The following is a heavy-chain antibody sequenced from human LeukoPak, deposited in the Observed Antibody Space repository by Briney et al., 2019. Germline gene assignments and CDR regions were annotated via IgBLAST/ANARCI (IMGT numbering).Heavy chain of an antibody. CDR3: ASLTGTTDYYYYYMDV. V-gene: IGHV4-34*01. Sequence: SETLSLTCAVYGGSFSGYYWSWIRQPPGKGLEWIGEINHSGSTNYNPSLKSRVTISVGTSKNQFSLKLSSVTAADTAVYYCASLTGTTDYYYYYMDVWGKGTTVTVSS. J-gene: IGHJ6*03. CDR2: INHSGST. CDR1: GGSFSGYY. D-gene: IGHD1-20*01.